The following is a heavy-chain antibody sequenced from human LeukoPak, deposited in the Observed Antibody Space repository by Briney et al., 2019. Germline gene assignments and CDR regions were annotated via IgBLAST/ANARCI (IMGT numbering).Heavy chain of an antibody. CDR2: ISYDGSNK. V-gene: IGHV3-30-3*01. J-gene: IGHJ4*02. D-gene: IGHD3-3*01. Sequence: PGRSLRLSCAASGFTFSSYAMHWVRQAPGKGLEWVAVISYDGSNKYYADSVKGRFTIYRDNSKNTLYLQMNSRRAEDTAVYYCAKAAGRGSGLDYWGQGTLVTVSS. CDR3: AKAAGRGSGLDY. CDR1: GFTFSSYA.